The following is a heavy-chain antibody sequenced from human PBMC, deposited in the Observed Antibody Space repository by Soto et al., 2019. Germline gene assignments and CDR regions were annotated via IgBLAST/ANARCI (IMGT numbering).Heavy chain of an antibody. D-gene: IGHD5-12*01. Sequence: GGSLRLSCAASGFTFSSYGMHWVRQAPGKGLEWVAVISYDGSNKYYADSVKGRFTISRDNSKNTLYLQMNSLRAEDTAVYYCAKGVLEMATIDEVYYYGMDVWGQGTTVTVSS. CDR2: ISYDGSNK. CDR1: GFTFSSYG. CDR3: AKGVLEMATIDEVYYYGMDV. V-gene: IGHV3-30*18. J-gene: IGHJ6*02.